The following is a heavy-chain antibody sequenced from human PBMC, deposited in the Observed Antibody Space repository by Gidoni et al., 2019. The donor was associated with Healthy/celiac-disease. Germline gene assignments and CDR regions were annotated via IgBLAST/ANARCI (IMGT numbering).Heavy chain of an antibody. CDR2: ISGSGGST. Sequence: EVQLLESGGGLVQPGGSLRLSCEASGFTLSSYAMSWVRQAPGKGLEWVSAISGSGGSTYYADSVKGRFTISRDNSKNTLYLQMNSLRAEDTTVYYCAKIRWDSSGYDAFDIWGQGTMVTVSS. CDR3: AKIRWDSSGYDAFDI. V-gene: IGHV3-23*01. J-gene: IGHJ3*02. D-gene: IGHD3-22*01. CDR1: GFTLSSYA.